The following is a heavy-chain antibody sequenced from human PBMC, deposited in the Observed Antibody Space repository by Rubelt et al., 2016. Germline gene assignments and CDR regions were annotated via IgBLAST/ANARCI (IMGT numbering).Heavy chain of an antibody. V-gene: IGHV4-30-2*01. Sequence: RQPPGKGLEWIGYIYHSGSTYYNPSLKSRVTIAVDRSKNQFSLKLSSVTAADTAVYYCARTLRWGGDFDMWGQGTMVTVSS. CDR3: ARTLRWGGDFDM. J-gene: IGHJ3*02. CDR2: IYHSGST. D-gene: IGHD2-21*01.